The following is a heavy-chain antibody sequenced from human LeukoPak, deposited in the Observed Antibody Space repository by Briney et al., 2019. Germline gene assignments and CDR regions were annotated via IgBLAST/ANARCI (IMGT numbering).Heavy chain of an antibody. D-gene: IGHD3-22*01. CDR1: GGTFSSYA. V-gene: IGHV1-69*04. Sequence: ASVKVSCKASGGTFSSYAISWVRQAPGQGLEWMGRIIPILGIANYAQKFQGRVTITADKSTSTAYMELSSLRSEDTAVYYCARGGITMIVVAGFDYWGQGTLVTVSS. J-gene: IGHJ4*02. CDR2: IIPILGIA. CDR3: ARGGITMIVVAGFDY.